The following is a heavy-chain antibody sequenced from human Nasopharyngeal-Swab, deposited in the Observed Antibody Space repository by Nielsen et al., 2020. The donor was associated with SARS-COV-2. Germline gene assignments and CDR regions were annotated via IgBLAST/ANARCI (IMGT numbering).Heavy chain of an antibody. J-gene: IGHJ4*02. CDR1: GFTFSTYG. Sequence: GESLKISCAASGFTFSTYGMTWVRQAPGKGPEWVSSISSTSGYIFYADSVRGRFTISRDNAKNSLYLQMNSLRAEDTALYYCARVHTSGWSTFDCWGQGTLVTVSS. CDR3: ARVHTSGWSTFDC. CDR2: ISSTSGYI. V-gene: IGHV3-21*01. D-gene: IGHD6-19*01.